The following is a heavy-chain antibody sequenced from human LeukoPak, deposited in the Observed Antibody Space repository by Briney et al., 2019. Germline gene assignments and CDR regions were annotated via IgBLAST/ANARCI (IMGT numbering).Heavy chain of an antibody. V-gene: IGHV1-2*03. CDR1: GYTFTSYG. CDR2: INPNSGGT. D-gene: IGHD6-6*01. CDR3: ARGGIAARDPIRYYYYYYMDV. J-gene: IGHJ6*03. Sequence: LVASVKVSCKASGYTFTSYGISWVRQAPGQGLEWMGWINPNSGGTNYAQKFQGRVTMTRDTSISTAYMELSRLRSDDTAVYYCARGGIAARDPIRYYYYYYMDVWGKGTTVTVSS.